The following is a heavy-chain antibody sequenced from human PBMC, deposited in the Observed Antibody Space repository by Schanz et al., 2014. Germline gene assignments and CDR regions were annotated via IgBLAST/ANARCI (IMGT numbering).Heavy chain of an antibody. CDR2: ISSSSSTI. D-gene: IGHD2-15*01. Sequence: LVESGGGVVQPGRSLRLSCAASGFTFSSYGMHWVRQAPGKGLEWVSYISSSSSTIYYADSVKGRFTISRDNVKNLLYLEMNSLRIEDTAEYHCVKEEWWRFDPWGQGTLVTVSS. CDR1: GFTFSSYG. V-gene: IGHV3-48*04. J-gene: IGHJ5*02. CDR3: VKEEWWRFDP.